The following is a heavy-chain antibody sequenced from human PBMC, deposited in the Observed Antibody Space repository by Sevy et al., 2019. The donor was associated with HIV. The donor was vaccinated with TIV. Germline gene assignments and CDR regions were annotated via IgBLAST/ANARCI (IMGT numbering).Heavy chain of an antibody. J-gene: IGHJ2*01. D-gene: IGHD7-27*01. CDR2: TFYRSRWYN. CDR1: GDSVSSNSAG. Sequence: SQTLSLTCAISGDSVSSNSAGWNWIRQSPSRGLEWLGRTFYRSRWYNDYALSVKSRMTINSDTSKNKYSLQLNSETPEATYVYYCVSAKRTGAWYFDLWGPGTLVTVSS. CDR3: VSAKRTGAWYFDL. V-gene: IGHV6-1*01.